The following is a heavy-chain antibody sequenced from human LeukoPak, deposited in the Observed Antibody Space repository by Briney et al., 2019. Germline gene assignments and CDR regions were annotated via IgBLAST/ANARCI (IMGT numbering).Heavy chain of an antibody. Sequence: ASVKVSCKASGYTFTSYYMHWVRQAPGQGLEWMGIINPSGGSTSYAQKFQGRVTMTRDTSTSTVYRELSSLRSEDTAVYYCARLGRPFVVVPAASRGTTKPDLRGRDYWGQGTLVTVSS. J-gene: IGHJ4*02. CDR3: ARLGRPFVVVPAASRGTTKPDLRGRDY. V-gene: IGHV1-46*01. CDR2: INPSGGST. CDR1: GYTFTSYY. D-gene: IGHD2-2*01.